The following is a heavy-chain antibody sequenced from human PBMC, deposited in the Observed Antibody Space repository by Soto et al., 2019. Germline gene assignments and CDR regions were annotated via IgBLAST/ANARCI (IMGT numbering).Heavy chain of an antibody. CDR3: ARGVGSSPPQY. J-gene: IGHJ4*02. CDR1: GGSVSFYY. CDR2: IYASGSP. V-gene: IGHV4-59*02. D-gene: IGHD1-26*01. Sequence: SETLSLTCTISGGSVSFYYWSWIRQSTGQGLEWIGYIYASGSPYYNPSLRSRVTISADTSKNQISLKLTSPTAADTAVYYCARGVGSSPPQYWGRGTLVTVS.